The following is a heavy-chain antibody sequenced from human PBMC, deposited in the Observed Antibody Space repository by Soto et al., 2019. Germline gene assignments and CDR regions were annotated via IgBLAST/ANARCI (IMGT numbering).Heavy chain of an antibody. J-gene: IGHJ3*02. Sequence: QVQLVESGGGVVQPGRSLRLSCAASGFTFSSYGMHWVRQAPGKGLEWVAVISYDGSNKYYADSVKGRFTISRDNSKNTLYLQMNSLTAEDTAVYYCAKDTGGGSSGSFDIWGQGTMVTVSS. CDR3: AKDTGGGSSGSFDI. CDR1: GFTFSSYG. V-gene: IGHV3-30*18. D-gene: IGHD6-19*01. CDR2: ISYDGSNK.